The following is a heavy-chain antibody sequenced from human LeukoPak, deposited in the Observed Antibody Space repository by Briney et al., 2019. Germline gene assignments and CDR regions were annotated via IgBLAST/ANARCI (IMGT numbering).Heavy chain of an antibody. CDR1: GYSFTSYW. V-gene: IGHV5-51*01. Sequence: GESLKISCKGSGYSFTSYWIGWVRQMPGKGLEWMGIIYPGDSDTRYSPSFQGQVTFSADNSIGTAYLQWSSLKASDTAMYYCATSRIMATISPFDYWGQGTPVTVSS. D-gene: IGHD5-24*01. J-gene: IGHJ4*02. CDR2: IYPGDSDT. CDR3: ATSRIMATISPFDY.